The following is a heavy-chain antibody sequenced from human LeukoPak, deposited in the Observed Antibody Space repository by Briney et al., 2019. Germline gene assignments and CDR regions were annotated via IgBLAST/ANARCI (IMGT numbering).Heavy chain of an antibody. CDR1: GYSFTDFG. CDR3: ARCQGQYLSFKNWFDP. J-gene: IGHJ5*02. Sequence: GASVKVSCKASGYSFTDFGLHWVRQAPGQRLEWMGWINAANGYTKYSQNFQARVTITRDTSANTVYMELTSLRSEDTAVYYCARCQGQYLSFKNWFDPWGQGTLVTVSS. V-gene: IGHV1-3*01. CDR2: INAANGYT. D-gene: IGHD3-10*01.